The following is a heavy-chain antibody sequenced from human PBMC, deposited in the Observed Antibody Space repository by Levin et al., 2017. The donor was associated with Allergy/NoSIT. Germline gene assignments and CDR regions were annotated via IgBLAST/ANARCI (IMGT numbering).Heavy chain of an antibody. CDR1: GGSISSSSYY. Sequence: ASETLSLTCTVSGGSISSSSYYWGWIRQPPGKGLEWIGSIYYSGSTYYNPSLKSRVTISVDTSKNQFSLKLSSVTAADTAVYYCARRFRLNDYGDYAGWFDPWGQGTLVTVSS. CDR3: ARRFRLNDYGDYAGWFDP. CDR2: IYYSGST. J-gene: IGHJ5*02. D-gene: IGHD4-17*01. V-gene: IGHV4-39*01.